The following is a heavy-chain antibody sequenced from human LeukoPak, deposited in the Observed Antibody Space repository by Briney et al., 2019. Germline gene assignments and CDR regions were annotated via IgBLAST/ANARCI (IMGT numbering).Heavy chain of an antibody. J-gene: IGHJ6*02. Sequence: SETLSLTCTVSGGSVSRGGDYWTWIRQHPGEGLEWIVHMFYGGGTYYNPFLKSRVTMSVDTSKNQFSLTLTSVTAADTAVYYCASRTPNLGDSGAGSSYYYYYGVDVWGQGTSVTVSS. V-gene: IGHV4-31*03. CDR2: MFYGGGT. CDR3: ASRTPNLGDSGAGSSYYYYYGVDV. CDR1: GGSVSRGGDY. D-gene: IGHD3-10*01.